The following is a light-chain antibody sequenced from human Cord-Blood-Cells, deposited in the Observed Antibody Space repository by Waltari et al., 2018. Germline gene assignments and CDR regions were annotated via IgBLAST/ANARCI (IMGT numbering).Light chain of an antibody. J-gene: IGLJ3*02. Sequence: QSALTQPASVSGSPGQSIPIPCTGTSSYVGGYNYVSWYQQHPGKAPKLMIYDVSNRPSGVSNRFAGSKSGNTASLTISGLQAEDEADYYCSSYTSSSTLVFGGGTKLTVL. V-gene: IGLV2-14*03. CDR1: SSYVGGYNY. CDR2: DVS. CDR3: SSYTSSSTLV.